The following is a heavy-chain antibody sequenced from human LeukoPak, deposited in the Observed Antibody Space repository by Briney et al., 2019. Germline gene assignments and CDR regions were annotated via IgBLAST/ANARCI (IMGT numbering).Heavy chain of an antibody. Sequence: SQTLSLTCAISGDSVSSNSAAWNWIRQSPSRGLEWLGRTYYRSKWYNDYAVSVKSRITINPDTSKNQFSLQLNSVTPEDTAVYYGERGGRALDGTLDYYGQGTLVTVYS. CDR2: TYYRSKWYN. CDR3: ERGGRALDGTLDY. V-gene: IGHV6-1*01. D-gene: IGHD6-19*01. J-gene: IGHJ4*02. CDR1: GDSVSSNSAA.